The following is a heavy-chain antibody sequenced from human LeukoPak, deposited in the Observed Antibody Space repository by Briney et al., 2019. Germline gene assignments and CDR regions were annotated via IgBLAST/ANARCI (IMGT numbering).Heavy chain of an antibody. D-gene: IGHD3-22*01. CDR3: AKDVTYYYDSSGYSGAFDI. V-gene: IGHV3-23*01. Sequence: PGGSLRLSCAASGFTFSSYAMSWVRQAPGKGLEWVSAISGSGGSTYYADSVKGRFTISRDNSKNTLYLQMNSLRAEDTAVYYCAKDVTYYYDSSGYSGAFDIWGQGTMVAVSS. CDR2: ISGSGGST. J-gene: IGHJ3*02. CDR1: GFTFSSYA.